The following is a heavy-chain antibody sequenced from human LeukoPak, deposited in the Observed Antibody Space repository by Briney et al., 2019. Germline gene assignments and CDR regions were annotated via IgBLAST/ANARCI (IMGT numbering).Heavy chain of an antibody. J-gene: IGHJ4*02. CDR3: ARGSLSSSWYLYDY. CDR2: IHYTGTT. Sequence: SETLSLTCTVSGGSISNYYWSWIRQPPGKGLEWIGYIHYTGTTSYSSSLKSRVTMSVNTSKNQFSLKLSSVTAADTAAYYCARGSLSSSWYLYDYWGQGTLVTVSS. CDR1: GGSISNYY. V-gene: IGHV4-59*01. D-gene: IGHD6-13*01.